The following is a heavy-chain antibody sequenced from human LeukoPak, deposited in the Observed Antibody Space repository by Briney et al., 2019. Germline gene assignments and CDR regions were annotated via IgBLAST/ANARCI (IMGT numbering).Heavy chain of an antibody. V-gene: IGHV3-33*01. Sequence: PGGSLRLSCAASGFTFSSYGMHWVRQAPGKGLEWVAVIWYDGSNKYYADSVKGRFTISRDNSRNTLYLQMNSLRAEDTAVYYCARSRAPYSSSCLAYWGQGTLVTVSS. D-gene: IGHD6-13*01. CDR2: IWYDGSNK. CDR3: ARSRAPYSSSCLAY. J-gene: IGHJ4*02. CDR1: GFTFSSYG.